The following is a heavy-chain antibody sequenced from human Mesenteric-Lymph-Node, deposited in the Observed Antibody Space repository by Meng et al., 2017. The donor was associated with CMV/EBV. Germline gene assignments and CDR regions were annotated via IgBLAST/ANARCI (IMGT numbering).Heavy chain of an antibody. CDR1: GGVFSGYY. D-gene: IGHD3-9*01. CDR2: INHSGST. CDR3: ARGSSYDILTGYFDY. J-gene: IGHJ4*02. Sequence: QVNLSQAGACLFNTWETLSCTCPAYGGVFSGYYWNWIRQSPEKGLEWIGEINHSGSTTYNPSFTSRIIISVDTSTNQISLNMSSVTAADTAVYYCARGSSYDILTGYFDYWGQGALVTVSS. V-gene: IGHV4-34*01.